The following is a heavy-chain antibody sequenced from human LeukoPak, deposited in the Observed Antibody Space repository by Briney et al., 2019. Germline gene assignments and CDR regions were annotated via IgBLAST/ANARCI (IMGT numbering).Heavy chain of an antibody. Sequence: PGGSLRLSCAVSGFTFSNYWMTWVRQAPGKGLEWVANIKQDGSETYHVASVKGRFTISRDNAKNSLYLQMNSLRAEDTDVYYCARMQRITIFGVVITPFDYWGQGTLVTVSS. CDR2: IKQDGSET. CDR3: ARMQRITIFGVVITPFDY. J-gene: IGHJ4*02. V-gene: IGHV3-7*01. CDR1: GFTFSNYW. D-gene: IGHD3-3*01.